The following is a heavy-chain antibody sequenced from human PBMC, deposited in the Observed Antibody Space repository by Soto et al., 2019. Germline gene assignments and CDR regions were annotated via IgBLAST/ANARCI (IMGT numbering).Heavy chain of an antibody. V-gene: IGHV3-30*18. Sequence: GGSLRLSCAASGFTFSTYGMHWVRQAPGKGLEWVAFISDDGTSKYYADSVKGRFTISRDNSKNTLYLQMNSLRVEDTAVYYCAKASGSYQYYYDMDVWGQGTTVTVYS. CDR3: AKASGSYQYYYDMDV. D-gene: IGHD3-10*01. CDR2: ISDDGTSK. J-gene: IGHJ6*02. CDR1: GFTFSTYG.